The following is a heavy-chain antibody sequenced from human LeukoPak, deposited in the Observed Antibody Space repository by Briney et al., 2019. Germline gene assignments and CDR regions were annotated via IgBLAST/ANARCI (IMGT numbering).Heavy chain of an antibody. CDR1: GFTFSSYE. CDR3: ASQIVGATNY. Sequence: GSLRLSCAASGFTFSSYEMNWVRQAPGKGMEWIGIIYYSGRTYYNPSLKSRVTISVDTYKNQFSLKLSSVTDADTAVYYCASQIVGATNYWGQGTLVTVSS. V-gene: IGHV4-59*05. J-gene: IGHJ4*02. D-gene: IGHD1-26*01. CDR2: IYYSGRT.